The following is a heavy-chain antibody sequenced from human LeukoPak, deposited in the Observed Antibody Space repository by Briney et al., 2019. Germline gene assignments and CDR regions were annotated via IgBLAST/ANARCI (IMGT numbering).Heavy chain of an antibody. CDR2: INSDAGRP. D-gene: IGHD3-22*01. Sequence: GGSLRLSCAASGFTISDHWMHWVRQAPGKGLVWVSRINSDAGRPSYADSVKGRFTISRDNVKNTLYLQMNSLRAEDTALYYCASETCSCYHQTDAFDIWGQGTMVTVSS. J-gene: IGHJ3*02. V-gene: IGHV3-74*01. CDR3: ASETCSCYHQTDAFDI. CDR1: GFTISDHW.